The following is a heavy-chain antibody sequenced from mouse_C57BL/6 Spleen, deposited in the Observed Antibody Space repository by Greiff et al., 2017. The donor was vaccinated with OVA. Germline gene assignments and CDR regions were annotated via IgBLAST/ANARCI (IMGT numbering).Heavy chain of an antibody. CDR1: GYSITSGYY. V-gene: IGHV3-6*01. Sequence: EVQRVESGPGLVKPSQSLSLTCSVTGYSITSGYYWNWIRQFPGNKLEWMGYISYDGSNNYNPSLKNRISITRDTSKNQFFLKLNSVTTEDTATYYCARDRSNYGYFDVWGTGTTVTVSS. D-gene: IGHD2-5*01. J-gene: IGHJ1*03. CDR3: ARDRSNYGYFDV. CDR2: ISYDGSN.